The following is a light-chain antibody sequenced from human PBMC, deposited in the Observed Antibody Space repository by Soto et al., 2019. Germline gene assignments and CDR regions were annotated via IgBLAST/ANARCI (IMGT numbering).Light chain of an antibody. J-gene: IGKJ2*01. CDR3: QQSYSMPYT. CDR2: AAS. CDR1: QSISSS. Sequence: DIQMTQSPSSLSASVGDRVTITCRASQSISSSLNWYQQKPGTAPKLLIYAASSLQSGVPSRFRGGGSETDFTLTITSLQPEDFATYSCQQSYSMPYTFGQGTKLEIK. V-gene: IGKV1-39*01.